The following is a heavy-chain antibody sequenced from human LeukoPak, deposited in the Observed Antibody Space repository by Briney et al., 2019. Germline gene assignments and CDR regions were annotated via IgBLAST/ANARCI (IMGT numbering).Heavy chain of an antibody. CDR1: GCTFISYA. D-gene: IGHD2-21*02. V-gene: IGHV3-23*01. Sequence: GWALRLSCAATGCTFISYAWSSVGQAPWRELAWVSGISVSCGSTYYADSVNGRFTISRDNSKNTLYLQMNSLRAEDTAVYYCAKSIPRVVTAKVPLDWFAPWGQGTLVTVSS. CDR3: AKSIPRVVTAKVPLDWFAP. CDR2: ISVSCGST. J-gene: IGHJ5*02.